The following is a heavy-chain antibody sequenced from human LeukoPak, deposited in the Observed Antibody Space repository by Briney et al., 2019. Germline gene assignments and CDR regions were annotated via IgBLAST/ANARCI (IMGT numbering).Heavy chain of an antibody. Sequence: PGGSLRLSCAASGFTPSSYWMHWVRQAPGKGLGWVSRINSEGSFINYADSVKGRFTISRDNAKNTLYLQMNSLRAEDTAVYYCVRGYCSGGSCLSPDYWGQGTLVTVSS. J-gene: IGHJ4*02. V-gene: IGHV3-74*01. CDR3: VRGYCSGGSCLSPDY. CDR1: GFTPSSYW. D-gene: IGHD2-15*01. CDR2: INSEGSFI.